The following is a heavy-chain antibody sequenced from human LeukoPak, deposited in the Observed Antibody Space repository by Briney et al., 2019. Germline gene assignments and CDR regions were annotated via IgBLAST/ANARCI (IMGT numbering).Heavy chain of an antibody. D-gene: IGHD6-6*01. J-gene: IGHJ4*02. V-gene: IGHV5-51*01. CDR1: GYSLTTYW. CDR3: ARQGLSSSSDY. Sequence: EESLKISCKGSGYSLTTYWIGWVRQMPGKGLEWMGIIYPGDSDTRYSPSFQGQVTISADKSISTAYLQWSSLKASDTAMYYCARQGLSSSSDYWDQGTLVTVSA. CDR2: IYPGDSDT.